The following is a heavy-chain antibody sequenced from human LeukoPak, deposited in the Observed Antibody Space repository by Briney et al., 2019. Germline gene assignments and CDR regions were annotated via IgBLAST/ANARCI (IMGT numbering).Heavy chain of an antibody. Sequence: ASVKVSCKASGYTFTSYYMHWVRQAPGQGLEWMGIINPSGGSTSYAQKFQGRVTMTRDMSTSTVYMELSSLRSEDTAVYYCAGSYCSGGSCYSGWFDPWGQGTLVTVSS. J-gene: IGHJ5*02. CDR2: INPSGGST. V-gene: IGHV1-46*01. CDR3: AGSYCSGGSCYSGWFDP. CDR1: GYTFTSYY. D-gene: IGHD2-15*01.